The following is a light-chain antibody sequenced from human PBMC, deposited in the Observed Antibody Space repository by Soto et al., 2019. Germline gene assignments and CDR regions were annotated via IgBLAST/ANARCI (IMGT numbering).Light chain of an antibody. V-gene: IGLV2-14*01. CDR3: SSYTGAYTLV. CDR2: EVS. CDR1: SSDVGAYNY. Sequence: QSALAQPASVSGSPGQSIAISCTGTSSDVGAYNYVSWYQQHPGKAPKLIVHEVSDRPSGVSDRFSGSKSGNTASLTISGLQAEDEADYYCSSYTGAYTLVFGTGTKVTGL. J-gene: IGLJ1*01.